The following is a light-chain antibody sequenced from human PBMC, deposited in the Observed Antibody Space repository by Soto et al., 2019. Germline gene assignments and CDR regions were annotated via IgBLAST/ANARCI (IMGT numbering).Light chain of an antibody. CDR3: QQSYSTPFT. Sequence: DIQMTQSPSSLSASVGDRVTIPCRASQSISSYLNWYQQKPGKAPKLLIYAASSLQSGVPSRFSGSGSGTDFTLTISRLQPEDFATYYCQQSYSTPFTFGGGTKVEIK. V-gene: IGKV1-39*01. J-gene: IGKJ4*01. CDR2: AAS. CDR1: QSISSY.